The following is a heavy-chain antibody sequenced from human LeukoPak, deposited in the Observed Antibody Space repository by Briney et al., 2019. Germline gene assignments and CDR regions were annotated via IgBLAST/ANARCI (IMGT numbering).Heavy chain of an antibody. CDR3: AKDTSGWYPSGMDV. J-gene: IGHJ6*02. V-gene: IGHV3-23*01. D-gene: IGHD6-19*01. CDR2: ISGRGGTT. Sequence: GGSLRLSCVASGFTFGSYAMSWVRQAPGKGLEWVSGISGRGGTTYYADSVKGRFTISRDSSKNTLYLQMNSLRAEDTAVYYCAKDTSGWYPSGMDVWGQGTTVTVSS. CDR1: GFTFGSYA.